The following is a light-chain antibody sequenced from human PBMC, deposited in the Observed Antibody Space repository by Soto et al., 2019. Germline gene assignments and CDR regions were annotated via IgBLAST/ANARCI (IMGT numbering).Light chain of an antibody. V-gene: IGLV1-40*01. CDR2: GNS. Sequence: QSVLTQPPSVSGAPGQRVTISCTGSSSNIGAGYDVHWYQQLPGTAPKLLIYGNSNRPSGVPDRFSGSKSGTSASLAITWLHAEDEADYYCQSYDSSLSVVFGGGTKLTVL. J-gene: IGLJ2*01. CDR3: QSYDSSLSVV. CDR1: SSNIGAGYD.